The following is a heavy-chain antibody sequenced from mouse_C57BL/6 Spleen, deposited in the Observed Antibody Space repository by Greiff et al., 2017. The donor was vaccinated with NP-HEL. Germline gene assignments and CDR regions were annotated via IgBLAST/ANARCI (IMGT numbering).Heavy chain of an antibody. Sequence: EVQLVESGGGLLQPGGSLSLSCAASGFTFTDYYMSWVRQPPGKALEWLGFIRNKANGYTTEYSASVKGRFTISRDNSQSILYLQMNALRAEDSATYYCASYLLTGPYFDYWGQGTTLTVSS. CDR3: ASYLLTGPYFDY. D-gene: IGHD4-1*01. V-gene: IGHV7-3*01. CDR2: IRNKANGYTT. J-gene: IGHJ2*01. CDR1: GFTFTDYY.